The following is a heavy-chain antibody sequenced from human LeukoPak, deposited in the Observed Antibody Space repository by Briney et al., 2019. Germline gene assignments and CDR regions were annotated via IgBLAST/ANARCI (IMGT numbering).Heavy chain of an antibody. J-gene: IGHJ5*01. CDR3: ARDRVVSGRFGEVAS. V-gene: IGHV3-21*01. D-gene: IGHD3-10*01. Sequence: GGSLRLSCAASGFTFSSYSMNWVRQAPGKGLEWVSFISSSSTYIYYADSVKGRFTISRDDAKNSVYLQMSSLRADDTAVYYCARDRVVSGRFGEVASWGQGTLVTVSS. CDR2: ISSSSTYI. CDR1: GFTFSSYS.